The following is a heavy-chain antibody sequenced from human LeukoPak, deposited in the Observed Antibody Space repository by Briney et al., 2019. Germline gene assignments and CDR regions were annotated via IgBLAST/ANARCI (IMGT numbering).Heavy chain of an antibody. Sequence: SETLSLTCAVYGGSFSGYYWSWIRQPPGKGLEWTGEINHSGSTNYNPSLKSRVTISVDTSKNQFSLKLSSVTAADTAVYYCARAEAGKPFDYWGRGTLVTVSS. CDR1: GGSFSGYY. J-gene: IGHJ4*02. CDR2: INHSGST. CDR3: ARAEAGKPFDY. V-gene: IGHV4-34*01. D-gene: IGHD4-23*01.